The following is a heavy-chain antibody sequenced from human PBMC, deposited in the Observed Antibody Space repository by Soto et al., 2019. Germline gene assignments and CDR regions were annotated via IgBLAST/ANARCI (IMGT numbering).Heavy chain of an antibody. Sequence: QVQLVQSGAEVKKPGSSVKVSCKASGGTFSSYAISWVRQAPGQGLEWMGGIIPIFGTANYAQKFQGRVTITADESTSTAYMELSSLRSEGTAVYYCARDPGGDCSGGSCYAEHAFDIWGQGTMVTVSS. CDR3: ARDPGGDCSGGSCYAEHAFDI. CDR2: IIPIFGTA. J-gene: IGHJ3*02. CDR1: GGTFSSYA. D-gene: IGHD2-15*01. V-gene: IGHV1-69*01.